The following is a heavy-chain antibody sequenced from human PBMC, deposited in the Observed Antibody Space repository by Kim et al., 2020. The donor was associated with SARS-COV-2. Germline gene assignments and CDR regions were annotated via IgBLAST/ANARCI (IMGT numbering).Heavy chain of an antibody. J-gene: IGHJ4*02. CDR1: GYTFTSYA. Sequence: ASVKVSCKASGYTFTSYAMNWVRQAPGQGLKWMGWINTNTGNPTYAQGFTGRFVFSLDTSVSTAYLQISSLKAEDTAVYYCAREYSSSWYSFIAYWGQGTLVTVSS. V-gene: IGHV7-4-1*02. CDR3: AREYSSSWYSFIAY. CDR2: INTNTGNP. D-gene: IGHD6-13*01.